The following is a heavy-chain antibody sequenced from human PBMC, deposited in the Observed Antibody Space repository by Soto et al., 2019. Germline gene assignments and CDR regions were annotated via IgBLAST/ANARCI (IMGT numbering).Heavy chain of an antibody. V-gene: IGHV4-59*01. CDR3: ARAMDIAMASKDNWFDP. CDR1: GGSISTYY. D-gene: IGHD5-18*01. Sequence: PSETLSLTCTASGGSISTYYWSWIRQPPGKGLEWIGYVYYTGGTNYNPSLRSRVTISVDTPKNQFSLNLSFVTAADTAVYYCARAMDIAMASKDNWFDPWGQGTLVTVSS. CDR2: VYYTGGT. J-gene: IGHJ5*02.